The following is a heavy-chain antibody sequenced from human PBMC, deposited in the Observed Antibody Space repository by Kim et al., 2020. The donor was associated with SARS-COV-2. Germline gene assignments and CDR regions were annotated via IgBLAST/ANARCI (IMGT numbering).Heavy chain of an antibody. J-gene: IGHJ4*02. Sequence: YSPSFQGRVTISADKSISTAFLQWSSLKAADTAIYYCARREGISSGSYLDYWGQGSLLTVSS. V-gene: IGHV5-51*01. CDR3: ARREGISSGSYLDY. D-gene: IGHD6-19*01.